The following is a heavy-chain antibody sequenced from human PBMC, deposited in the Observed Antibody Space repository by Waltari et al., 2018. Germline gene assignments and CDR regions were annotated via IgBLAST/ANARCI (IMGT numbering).Heavy chain of an antibody. V-gene: IGHV4-34*01. CDR1: GGSFSGYY. CDR3: ACDIVVVPAANPFDY. J-gene: IGHJ4*02. D-gene: IGHD2-2*01. CDR2: INHSGST. Sequence: QVQLQQWGAGLLKPSETLSLTCAVYGGSFSGYYWSWIRQPPGKGLEWIGEINHSGSTNYNPSLKSRVTISVDTSKNQFSLKLSSVTAADTAVYYCACDIVVVPAANPFDYWGQGTLVTVSS.